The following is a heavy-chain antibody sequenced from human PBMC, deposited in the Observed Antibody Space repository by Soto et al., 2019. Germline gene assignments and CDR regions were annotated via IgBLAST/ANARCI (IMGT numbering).Heavy chain of an antibody. CDR2: ISSSGTTI. D-gene: IGHD3-10*01. CDR1: GFTFSSYE. Sequence: GSLRLSCAASGFTFSSYEMNWVRQAPGKGLEWVSYISSSGTTIYYADSVKGRFTFSRDNPKNSLYLQMNSLRAEDTAVYYCPRGRAYGYSSATYYLEVWDQGTRVAICS. V-gene: IGHV3-48*03. J-gene: IGHJ6*02. CDR3: PRGRAYGYSSATYYLEV.